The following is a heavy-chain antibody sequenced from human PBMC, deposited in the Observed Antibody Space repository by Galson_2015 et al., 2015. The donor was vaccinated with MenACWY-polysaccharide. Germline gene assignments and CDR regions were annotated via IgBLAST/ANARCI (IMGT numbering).Heavy chain of an antibody. CDR2: IRWNSGTT. V-gene: IGHV3-9*01. CDR3: VKEKKEPERRLHPGEAVTGSGAFDI. CDR1: GFPFDDYG. Sequence: SLRLSCAASGFPFDDYGMHWVRQAPGKGLEWVSGIRWNSGTTGYADSVQGRFIISRDNAKNSLDLQMNSLRPEDTALYYCVKEKKEPERRLHPGEAVTGSGAFDIWGQGTMVTVSS. J-gene: IGHJ3*02. D-gene: IGHD6-19*01.